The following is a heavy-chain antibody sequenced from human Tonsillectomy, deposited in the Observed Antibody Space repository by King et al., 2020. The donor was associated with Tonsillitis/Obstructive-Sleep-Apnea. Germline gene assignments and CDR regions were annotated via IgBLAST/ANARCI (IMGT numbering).Heavy chain of an antibody. J-gene: IGHJ2*01. Sequence: VQLQESGPGLVKPSQTLSLTFTVSGGSISSGGYYWSWIRQHPGKGLEWIGYIYYSGSTYYNPSHQSRVTISVDTSKNQFSLKLSSVTAADTAVYYCAAGAIVRGTSCYFFDLWGRGTLVTVSS. D-gene: IGHD2-2*01. CDR1: GGSISSGGYY. CDR2: IYYSGST. V-gene: IGHV4-31*03. CDR3: AAGAIVRGTSCYFFDL.